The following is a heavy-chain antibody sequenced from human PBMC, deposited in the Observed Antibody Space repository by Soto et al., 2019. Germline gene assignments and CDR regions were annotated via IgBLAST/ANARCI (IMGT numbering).Heavy chain of an antibody. V-gene: IGHV4-28*03. J-gene: IGHJ5*02. D-gene: IGHD3-22*01. CDR1: GYSISSSNW. CDR3: ARDRGPSSGYYPHWFDP. Sequence: SETLSLTCAVSGYSISSSNWWGWIRQPPGKGLEWIGYIYYSGTTYYNPSLKSRVTMSVDTSKNQFSLKLTSVTAVDTAVYYCARDRGPSSGYYPHWFDPWGQGTLVTVSS. CDR2: IYYSGTT.